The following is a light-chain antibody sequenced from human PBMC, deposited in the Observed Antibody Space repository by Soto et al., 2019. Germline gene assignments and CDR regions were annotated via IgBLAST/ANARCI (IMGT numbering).Light chain of an antibody. CDR1: SSDVGGYNF. J-gene: IGLJ2*01. Sequence: QSALTQPASVSGSPGQSITISCTGTSSDVGGYNFVSWYQQHPGKAPKLMICDVSNRPSGVSSRFSGSKSDNTASLTISYLQAEEEADYYCSSYTTNSTVLFGGGTKLTVL. CDR2: DVS. CDR3: SSYTTNSTVL. V-gene: IGLV2-14*01.